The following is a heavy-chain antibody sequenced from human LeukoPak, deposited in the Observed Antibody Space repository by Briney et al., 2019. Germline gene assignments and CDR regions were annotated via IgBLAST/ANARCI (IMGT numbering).Heavy chain of an antibody. V-gene: IGHV4-59*01. J-gene: IGHJ6*02. CDR3: ARVPGIRVHYYGMDV. CDR2: IYYSGST. CDR1: GGSISSYY. D-gene: IGHD1-14*01. Sequence: PSQTLSLTCTVSGGSISSYYWSWIRQPPGKGLEWIGYIYYSGSTNYNPSLKSRVTISVDTSKNQFSLKLSSVTAADTAVYYCARVPGIRVHYYGMDVWGQGTTVTVSS.